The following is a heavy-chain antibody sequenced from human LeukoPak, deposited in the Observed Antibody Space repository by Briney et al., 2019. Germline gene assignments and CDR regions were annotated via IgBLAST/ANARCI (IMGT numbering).Heavy chain of an antibody. D-gene: IGHD1-26*01. CDR2: IRSDATNK. CDR1: GFIFSGSS. V-gene: IGHV3-30*02. CDR3: AKERDPYSGSYFGY. J-gene: IGHJ4*02. Sequence: GGSLRLSCAASGFIFSGSSMHWVRQAPGKGLEWVCFIRSDATNKYYADSVKGRFTISRDNSKNTLYLQMNSLRAEDTAVYFCAKERDPYSGSYFGYWGQGTLVTVSS.